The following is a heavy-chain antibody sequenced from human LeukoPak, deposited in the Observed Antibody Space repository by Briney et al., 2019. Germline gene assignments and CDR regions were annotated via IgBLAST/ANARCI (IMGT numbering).Heavy chain of an antibody. Sequence: RRALRLSCAASGFTFSDYAMHWVRQAPGKGLEWVAVISKDGSDKYYPGSVRGRFTISRDNSKNTIYLQMDSLRAEDTAIYYCARDYWWNYDYWGQGTLVTVSS. D-gene: IGHD1-7*01. V-gene: IGHV3-30-3*01. CDR1: GFTFSDYA. CDR2: ISKDGSDK. J-gene: IGHJ4*02. CDR3: ARDYWWNYDY.